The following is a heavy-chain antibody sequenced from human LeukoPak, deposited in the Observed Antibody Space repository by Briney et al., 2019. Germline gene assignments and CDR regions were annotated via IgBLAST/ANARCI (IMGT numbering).Heavy chain of an antibody. J-gene: IGHJ3*02. CDR2: IYYSGST. CDR1: GGSISSYY. Sequence: KTSETLSLTCTVSGGSISSYYWSWIRQPPGKGLEWIGYIYYSGSTSYNPSLRSRVTISVDTSKNQFSLKLYSVTAADTAAYYCARAGTLQSNPSAFDIWGQGTMVTVSS. V-gene: IGHV4-59*01. CDR3: ARAGTLQSNPSAFDI. D-gene: IGHD5-24*01.